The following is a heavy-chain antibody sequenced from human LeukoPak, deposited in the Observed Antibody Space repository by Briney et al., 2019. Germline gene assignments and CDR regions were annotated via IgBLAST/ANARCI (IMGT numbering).Heavy chain of an antibody. V-gene: IGHV1-69*05. Sequence: ASVKVSCKASGGTFGRYGISWLRQAPGQGLEWMGGITPMFGAPKYAQKFQDRVAITTDVSTSTAYMELSRLRSEDTAVYYCAREITVIRGSRDAFNIWGQGTMVTVSS. D-gene: IGHD3-22*01. CDR1: GGTFGRYG. CDR3: AREITVIRGSRDAFNI. J-gene: IGHJ3*02. CDR2: ITPMFGAP.